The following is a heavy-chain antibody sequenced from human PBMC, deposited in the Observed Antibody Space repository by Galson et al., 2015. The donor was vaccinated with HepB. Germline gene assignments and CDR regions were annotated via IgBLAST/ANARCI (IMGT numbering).Heavy chain of an antibody. CDR1: GYTFTDFS. Sequence: SLRVSCKVSGYTFTDFSMNWVRQAPGKGLEWMGGFDPDDGAANYAQKFQGRVTMTEDTSTDTAYMELSSLRSEDTAVYYCATALYSRSSWLDAFDIWGQGTLVTVSS. D-gene: IGHD6-6*01. CDR2: FDPDDGAA. J-gene: IGHJ3*02. V-gene: IGHV1-24*01. CDR3: ATALYSRSSWLDAFDI.